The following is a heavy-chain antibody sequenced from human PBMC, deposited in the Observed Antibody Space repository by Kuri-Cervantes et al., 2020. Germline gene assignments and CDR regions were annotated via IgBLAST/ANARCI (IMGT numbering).Heavy chain of an antibody. CDR2: ISKNGDII. CDR1: GFTFSDFY. J-gene: IGHJ6*02. D-gene: IGHD3-3*01. CDR3: ARAHYDFWSGYYTGHYYYGMDV. V-gene: IGHV3-11*04. Sequence: GESLKISCAASGFTFSDFYINWIRQAPGKGLEWVSYISKNGDIIYYAESVKGRFTISRDNAKNSLYLQMNSLRDEDTAVYYCARAHYDFWSGYYTGHYYYGMDVWGQGTTVTVSS.